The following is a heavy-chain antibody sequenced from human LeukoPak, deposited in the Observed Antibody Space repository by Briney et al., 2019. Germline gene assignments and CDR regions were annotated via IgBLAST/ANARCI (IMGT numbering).Heavy chain of an antibody. CDR1: GFTFSSYS. Sequence: GGSLRLSCAASGFTFSSYSMNWVRQAPGKGLEWVSSISSSSSYIYYADSVKGRFTTSGDNAKNSLYLQMNSLRAEDTAVYYCARDPRPAFEDWFDPWGQGTLVTVSS. J-gene: IGHJ5*02. CDR2: ISSSSSYI. V-gene: IGHV3-21*01. CDR3: ARDPRPAFEDWFDP. D-gene: IGHD2-15*01.